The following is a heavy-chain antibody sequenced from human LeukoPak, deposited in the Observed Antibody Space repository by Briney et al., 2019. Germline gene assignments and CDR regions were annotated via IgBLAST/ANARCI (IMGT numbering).Heavy chain of an antibody. Sequence: GGSLRLSCAASGFTFSSYWMSWVRQAPGKGLEWVANIKQDGSEKYYVDSVKGRFTISRDNAKNSLYLQMNSLRAEDTAVYYCARVTENTDFWSGYYTLYYYYYMDVWGKGTTVTVSS. CDR3: ARVTENTDFWSGYYTLYYYYYMDV. J-gene: IGHJ6*03. V-gene: IGHV3-7*01. CDR1: GFTFSSYW. D-gene: IGHD3-3*01. CDR2: IKQDGSEK.